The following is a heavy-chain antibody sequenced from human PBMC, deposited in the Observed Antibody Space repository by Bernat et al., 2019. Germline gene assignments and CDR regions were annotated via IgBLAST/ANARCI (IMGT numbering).Heavy chain of an antibody. Sequence: QVQLQQWGAGLLKPSETLSLTCAVYGGSFSGYSWTWIRQPPGKGLEWIGEISHSGRTNYNPSLKSRVTISIDTSKNQFSLSLSSVTAADTALYYCARGNMAAPIFYWGQGTLVTVSS. CDR2: ISHSGRT. CDR3: ARGNMAAPIFY. CDR1: GGSFSGYS. V-gene: IGHV4-34*01. D-gene: IGHD6-13*01. J-gene: IGHJ4*02.